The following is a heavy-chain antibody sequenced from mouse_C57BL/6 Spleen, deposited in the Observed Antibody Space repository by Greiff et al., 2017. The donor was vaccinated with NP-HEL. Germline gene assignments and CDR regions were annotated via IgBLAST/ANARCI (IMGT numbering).Heavy chain of an antibody. D-gene: IGHD1-1*01. V-gene: IGHV1-64*01. CDR2: IHPNSGST. J-gene: IGHJ4*01. CDR1: GYTFTSYW. Sequence: QVHVKQSGAELVKPGASVKLSCKASGYTFTSYWMHWVKQRPGQGLEWIGMIHPNSGSTNYNEKFKSKATLTVDKSSSTAYMQLSSLTSEDSAVYYCARDPYYYGSSPYYAMDYWGQGTSVTVSS. CDR3: ARDPYYYGSSPYYAMDY.